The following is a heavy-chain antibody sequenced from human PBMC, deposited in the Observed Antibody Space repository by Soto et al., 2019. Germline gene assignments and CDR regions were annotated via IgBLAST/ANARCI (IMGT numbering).Heavy chain of an antibody. CDR1: RFTFSSNW. D-gene: IGHD2-21*01. CDR3: ARDGEGF. J-gene: IGHJ4*02. V-gene: IGHV3-74*01. CDR2: INTDGSRT. Sequence: EVQLVESGGGLVQPGGSLRLSCAASRFTFSSNWMHWVRRVPGRGLVWVSRINTDGSRTSYEDSVEGRFTISRDNAKNTVYLQMSSLRAEDTAVYYCARDGEGFWGQGTLVTVSS.